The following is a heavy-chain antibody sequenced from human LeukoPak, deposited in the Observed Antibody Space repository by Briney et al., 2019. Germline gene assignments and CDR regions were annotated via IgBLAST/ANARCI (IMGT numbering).Heavy chain of an antibody. V-gene: IGHV4-34*01. CDR2: INHSGST. CDR3: ASTPVRGAKNFDY. D-gene: IGHD4-17*01. Sequence: PSETLSLTCAVYGGSFSGYYWSWIRQPPGKGLEWIGEINHSGSTNYNPSLKSRVTISVDTSKNQFSLKLSSVTAADTAVYYRASTPVRGAKNFDYWGQGTLVTVSS. J-gene: IGHJ4*02. CDR1: GGSFSGYY.